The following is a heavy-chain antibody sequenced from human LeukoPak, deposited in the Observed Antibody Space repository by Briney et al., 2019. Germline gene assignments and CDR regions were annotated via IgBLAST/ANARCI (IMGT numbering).Heavy chain of an antibody. D-gene: IGHD3-22*01. CDR3: TKPYYYDSRIDP. CDR1: GGSISSGDYY. V-gene: IGHV4-30-4*01. Sequence: SETLSLTCTVSGGSISSGDYYWSWIRQPPGKGLEWIAYMYYSGSTYYNPSLKSRVTMSADTSKNQLSLKLSSVTAADTAVYYCTKPYYYDSRIDPWGQGSLVTVSS. J-gene: IGHJ5*02. CDR2: MYYSGST.